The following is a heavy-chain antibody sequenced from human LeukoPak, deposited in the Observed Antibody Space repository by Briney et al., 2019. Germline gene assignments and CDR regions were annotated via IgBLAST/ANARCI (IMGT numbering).Heavy chain of an antibody. CDR3: ATAGYSSGWYGGYYYYGMDV. J-gene: IGHJ6*02. V-gene: IGHV1-24*01. D-gene: IGHD6-19*01. Sequence: ASVKVSCKVSGYTLTELSMHWVRQAPGKGLEWMGGFDPEDGETIYAQKFQGRVTMTEDTSTDTAYMEPSSLRSEDTAVYYCATAGYSSGWYGGYYYYGMDVWGQGTTVTVSS. CDR1: GYTLTELS. CDR2: FDPEDGET.